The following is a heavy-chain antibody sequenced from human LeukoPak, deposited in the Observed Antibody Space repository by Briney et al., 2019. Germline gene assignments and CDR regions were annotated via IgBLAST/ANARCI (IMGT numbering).Heavy chain of an antibody. V-gene: IGHV4-59*08. CDR2: TYYSGST. Sequence: SETLSLTCTVSGGSISSYYWSWIRQPPGKGLEWIGYTYYSGSTNYNPSLKSRVTISVDTSKNQFSLKLSSVTAADTAVYYCARAVRFLDRYYYYMDVWGKGTTVTVSS. D-gene: IGHD3-3*01. CDR3: ARAVRFLDRYYYYMDV. J-gene: IGHJ6*03. CDR1: GGSISSYY.